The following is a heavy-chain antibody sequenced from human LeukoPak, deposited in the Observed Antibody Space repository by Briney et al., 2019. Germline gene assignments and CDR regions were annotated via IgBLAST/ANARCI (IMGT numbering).Heavy chain of an antibody. CDR2: INEDGSST. CDR1: GYPFSTYW. V-gene: IGHV3-74*01. D-gene: IGHD3-22*01. CDR3: AKDMRYDSSGYWRTPFFDY. Sequence: GGSLRLSCVASGYPFSTYWMHWVRQAPGKGLVWVSRINEDGSSTSYAESVRGRFTISRDNAKNSLYLQMNSLRAEDTALYYCAKDMRYDSSGYWRTPFFDYWGQGTLVTVSS. J-gene: IGHJ4*02.